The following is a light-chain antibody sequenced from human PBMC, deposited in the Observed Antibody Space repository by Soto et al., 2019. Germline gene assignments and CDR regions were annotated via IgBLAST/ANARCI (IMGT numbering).Light chain of an antibody. V-gene: IGLV4-69*01. J-gene: IGLJ3*02. CDR2: LNSDGSH. Sequence: QAVVTQSPSASASLGASVKLTCTLSSGHSSYAIAWHQQQPEKGPRYLMKLNSDGSHSKGDGIPDRFSGSSSGAERYLTISSHQSEDDADYYCQTWGTGIRVFGGGTKLTVL. CDR3: QTWGTGIRV. CDR1: SGHSSYA.